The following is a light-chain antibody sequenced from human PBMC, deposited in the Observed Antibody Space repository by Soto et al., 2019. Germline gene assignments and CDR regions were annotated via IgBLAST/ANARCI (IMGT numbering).Light chain of an antibody. CDR3: QQYNNWPPIT. V-gene: IGKV3-15*01. J-gene: IGKJ5*01. Sequence: EIVMTQSPASLSVSPKERATLSCRASQSVSSNLAWYQQKPGQAPRLLIYGASTRATGIPARFSGSGSGTEFTLTISILQSEDFAVYYCQQYNNWPPITFGQGTRLEIK. CDR1: QSVSSN. CDR2: GAS.